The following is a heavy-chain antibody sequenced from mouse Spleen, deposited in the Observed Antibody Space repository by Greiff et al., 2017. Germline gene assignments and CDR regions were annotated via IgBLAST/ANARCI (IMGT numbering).Heavy chain of an antibody. V-gene: IGHV5-17*01. J-gene: IGHJ3*01. CDR3: AKNYHYHFAY. D-gene: IGHD2-1*01. CDR2: ISSGSSTI. CDR1: GFTFSDYG. Sequence: EVHLVESGGGLVKPGGSLKLSCAASGFTFSDYGMHWVRQAPEKGLEWVAYISSGSSTIYYADTVKGRFTISRDNAKNTLFLQMTSLRSEDTAMYYCAKNYHYHFAYWGQGTLVTVSA.